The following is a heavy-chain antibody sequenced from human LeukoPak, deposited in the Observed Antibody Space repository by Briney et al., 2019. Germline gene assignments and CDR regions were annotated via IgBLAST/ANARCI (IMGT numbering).Heavy chain of an antibody. V-gene: IGHV3-43*01. CDR1: GSTFDDYS. CDR2: ISWDGGST. D-gene: IGHD3-16*01. CDR3: AKDRGGVDY. J-gene: IGHJ4*02. Sequence: GSPRLSCAASGSTFDDYSMHWVRQGPGKGLEWVSVISWDGGSTSYADSVKGRFTISRDKSKNSLYLQMNSLRSEDSALYYCAKDRGGVDYRGRGSKATVSS.